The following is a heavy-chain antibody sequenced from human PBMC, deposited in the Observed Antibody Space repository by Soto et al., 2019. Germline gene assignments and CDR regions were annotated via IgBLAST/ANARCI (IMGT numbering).Heavy chain of an antibody. CDR1: RFTFSSYG. CDR3: ARDNGHDFWSGYFEY. J-gene: IGHJ4*02. Sequence: SLRISCAASRFTFSSYGIHGVRQAPFKGLEWVAVIWYDGSNKYYADSVKGRFTISRDNSKNTLYLQMNSLRAEDTAVYYCARDNGHDFWSGYFEYWGQGTLVTVSS. CDR2: IWYDGSNK. V-gene: IGHV3-33*01. D-gene: IGHD3-3*01.